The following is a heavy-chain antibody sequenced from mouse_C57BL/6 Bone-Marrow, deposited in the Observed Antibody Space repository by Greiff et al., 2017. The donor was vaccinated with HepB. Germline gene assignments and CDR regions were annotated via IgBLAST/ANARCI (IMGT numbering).Heavy chain of an antibody. J-gene: IGHJ4*01. Sequence: EVQVVESGGGLVKPGGSLKLSCAASGFTFSDYGMHVFRLAPKKGLEWVAYISSGSSTDYYADTVKGRITISRDNAKNTLFLQMTSLRSEDTAMYYCARPNWYAIDYWGQGTSVTVSS. CDR1: GFTFSDYG. D-gene: IGHD4-1*01. CDR2: ISSGSSTD. CDR3: ARPNWYAIDY. V-gene: IGHV5-17*01.